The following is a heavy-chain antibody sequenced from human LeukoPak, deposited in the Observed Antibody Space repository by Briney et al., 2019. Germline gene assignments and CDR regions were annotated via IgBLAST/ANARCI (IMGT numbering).Heavy chain of an antibody. D-gene: IGHD6-19*01. Sequence: ASVKVSCKASGYSFTSYYMHWVRQAPGQGLEWMGIINPSGGSTSYAQKFQGRVTMTRDTSTRTVYVELSSLRSEDTAVYHCARESDSGYSSSFNWFDPWGQGTLVTVSS. V-gene: IGHV1-46*01. J-gene: IGHJ5*02. CDR1: GYSFTSYY. CDR3: ARESDSGYSSSFNWFDP. CDR2: INPSGGST.